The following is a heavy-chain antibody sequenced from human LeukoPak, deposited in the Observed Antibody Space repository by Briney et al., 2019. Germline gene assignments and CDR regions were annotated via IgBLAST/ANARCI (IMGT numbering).Heavy chain of an antibody. CDR2: ISGSGGST. D-gene: IGHD4-17*01. V-gene: IGHV3-23*01. CDR1: GFTFSSYA. J-gene: IGHJ4*02. CDR3: ATFMTTVTTYFDY. Sequence: HSGGSLRLSCAASGFTFSSYAMSWVRQAPGKGLEWVSAISGSGGSTYYADSVKGRFTISRDNSKNTLYLQMNGLRAEDTAVYYCATFMTTVTTYFDYWGQGTLVTVSS.